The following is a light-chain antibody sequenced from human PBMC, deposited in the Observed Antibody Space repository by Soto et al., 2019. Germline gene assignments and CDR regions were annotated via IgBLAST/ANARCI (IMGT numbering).Light chain of an antibody. V-gene: IGKV3-11*01. CDR2: GAS. J-gene: IGKJ4*01. CDR1: QSVRSY. Sequence: EVVLTQSPATLSLSPGESATLSCRASQSVRSYLAWYQQKPGQAPRLLIYGASNRATGIPARFSGMGSGTDFTLTISSLEPEDFAVYYCQQCRNWLLSFGVGTKVDIK. CDR3: QQCRNWLLS.